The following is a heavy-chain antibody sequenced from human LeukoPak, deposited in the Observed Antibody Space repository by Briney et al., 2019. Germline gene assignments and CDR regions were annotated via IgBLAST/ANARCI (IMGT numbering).Heavy chain of an antibody. CDR3: ARDISAWYYFDY. J-gene: IGHJ4*02. CDR1: GFNVSDNY. V-gene: IGHV3-53*01. Sequence: PGGSLRLSYAASGFNVSDNYMSWVRQAPGKGLEWVSVLYSGGSTYYADSAKGRFTISRDNSENTLYLQMNSLRVEDTAVYYCARDISAWYYFDYWGQGTLVTVSS. D-gene: IGHD6-19*01. CDR2: LYSGGST.